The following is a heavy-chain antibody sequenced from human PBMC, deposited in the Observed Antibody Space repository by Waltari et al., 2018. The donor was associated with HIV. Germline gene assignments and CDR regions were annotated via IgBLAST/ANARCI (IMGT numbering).Heavy chain of an antibody. CDR3: AKDVLSGTYYRYFDL. CDR2: IGGRGDLT. J-gene: IGHJ2*01. CDR1: GLTFSRYA. V-gene: IGHV3-23*04. Sequence: EVQLVESGGGLVQPGGSLRLSCAASGLTFSRYAMTWVRQAPGKGLEWIAGIGGRGDLTFYTDSVKGRLTISRDNSKNTLYLQMSSVRVEDTAVYYCAKDVLSGTYYRYFDLWGRGTLVTVSS. D-gene: IGHD1-26*01.